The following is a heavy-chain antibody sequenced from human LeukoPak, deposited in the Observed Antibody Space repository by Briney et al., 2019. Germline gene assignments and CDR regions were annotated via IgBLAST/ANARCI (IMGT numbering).Heavy chain of an antibody. Sequence: GGSLRLSCAASGFTFSSYAMSWVRQAPGKGLEWVSAISGSGGSTYYADSVKGRFTISRDNSKNTLYLQMNSLRAEDTAVYYCARGGLYCSSTSCYGFDYWGQGTLVTVSS. J-gene: IGHJ4*02. CDR1: GFTFSSYA. CDR3: ARGGLYCSSTSCYGFDY. D-gene: IGHD2-2*01. V-gene: IGHV3-23*01. CDR2: ISGSGGST.